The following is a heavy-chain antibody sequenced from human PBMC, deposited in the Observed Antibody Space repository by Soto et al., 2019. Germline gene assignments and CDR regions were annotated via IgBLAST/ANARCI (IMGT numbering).Heavy chain of an antibody. CDR1: GLAFSEYW. CDR2: IKQDESEK. Sequence: GSLRLSCAASGLAFSEYWMSWFRQAPGQALDWVATIKQDESEKYYVDSVKGRFTVSRDNAKNSLYLQMNSLRVDDTAVYYCARGEYFDRRFDYSGQRDLVTFSS. J-gene: IGHJ4*02. CDR3: ARGEYFDRRFDY. V-gene: IGHV3-7*03. D-gene: IGHD3-22*01.